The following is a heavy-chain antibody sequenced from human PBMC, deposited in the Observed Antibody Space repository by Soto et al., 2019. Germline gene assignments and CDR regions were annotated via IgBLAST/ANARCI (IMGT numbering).Heavy chain of an antibody. CDR1: GFSLSDYS. CDR2: ISSSSSFI. D-gene: IGHD1-26*01. Sequence: EVQLVESGGGLVKPGGSLRLSCAVSGFSLSDYSMNWIRQAPGKGLEWVASISSSSSFIHYAESMKGRFTISRDNAKNSLYLQMNSLSAEDTAVYYCAGSSDYCRDNWGQGTLVTVSS. V-gene: IGHV3-21*01. J-gene: IGHJ4*02. CDR3: AGSSDYCRDN.